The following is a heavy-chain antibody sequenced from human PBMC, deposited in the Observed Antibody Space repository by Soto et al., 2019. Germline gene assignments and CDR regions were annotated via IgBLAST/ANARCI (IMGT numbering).Heavy chain of an antibody. V-gene: IGHV3-23*01. CDR1: GFTFSTYA. J-gene: IGHJ4*02. CDR2: ISDSGYNT. Sequence: GSLRLSCAASGFTFSTYAMSWVRQAPGKGLEWVSAISDSGYNTYYADSVKGRFTFSRDNSKNTLSLQMNSLRAEDTAMYYCVKDRSSSDWYGYFDYWGQGTLVTVS. CDR3: VKDRSSSDWYGYFDY. D-gene: IGHD6-19*01.